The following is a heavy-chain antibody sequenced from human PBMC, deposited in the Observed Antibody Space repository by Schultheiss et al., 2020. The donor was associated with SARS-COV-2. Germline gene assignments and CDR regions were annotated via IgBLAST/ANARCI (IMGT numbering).Heavy chain of an antibody. D-gene: IGHD3-3*01. Sequence: GGSLRLSCVVSGFAFNSSWMYWVCQAPEKGLEWISYISGSGDTIYYADSVKGRFTISRDNSKNTLYLQMNSLRVEDTAVYYCARGCPHPRDRSSYYKFHYYYYGMDVWGQGTTVTVSS. CDR3: ARGCPHPRDRSSYYKFHYYYYGMDV. J-gene: IGHJ6*02. CDR1: GFAFNSSW. CDR2: ISGSGDTI. V-gene: IGHV3-48*01.